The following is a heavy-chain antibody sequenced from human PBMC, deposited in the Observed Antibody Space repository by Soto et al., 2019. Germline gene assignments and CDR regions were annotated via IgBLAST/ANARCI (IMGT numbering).Heavy chain of an antibody. CDR2: IFYNGIT. CDR1: GGSISSISHS. Sequence: SSETLSLTCTVSGGSISSISHSWGWIRQSPGQGLELIGNIFYNGITYYNPSLKSRVTIYADTSKNHFSLKLRSVTVADTAVYSCARLVTRIKYYFHXWCQGSLVTVSX. D-gene: IGHD3-16*02. J-gene: IGHJ4*02. V-gene: IGHV4-39*02. CDR3: ARLVTRIKYYFHX.